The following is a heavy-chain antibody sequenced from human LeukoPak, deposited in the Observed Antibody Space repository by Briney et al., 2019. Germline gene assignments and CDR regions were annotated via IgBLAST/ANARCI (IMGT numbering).Heavy chain of an antibody. D-gene: IGHD4-17*01. Sequence: GGSLRLSCAASGFTVSYAWMSWVRQAPGEGLEWVGRIKSKTDGGTTDYAAPVKGRFTVSRDDSINTLYLQMSSLKTEDTAVYYCAAQGGSGDLRYWGQGTLVTVSS. CDR3: AAQGGSGDLRY. V-gene: IGHV3-15*01. J-gene: IGHJ4*02. CDR1: GFTVSYAW. CDR2: IKSKTDGGTT.